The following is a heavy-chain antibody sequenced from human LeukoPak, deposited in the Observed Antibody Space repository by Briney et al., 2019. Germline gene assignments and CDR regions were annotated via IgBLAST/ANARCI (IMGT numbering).Heavy chain of an antibody. CDR2: INHRGDT. Sequence: LRLSCTPSGFTFGDYAMSWIRQSPGKGLEWIAEINHRGDTNYNPSVKSRVSISVDTSKNRFSLKVTSLTAADTAVYYCARGPTISETGYFDYWGQGTLVTVSS. CDR3: ARGPTISETGYFDY. V-gene: IGHV4-34*01. CDR1: GFTFGDYA. D-gene: IGHD1-1*01. J-gene: IGHJ4*03.